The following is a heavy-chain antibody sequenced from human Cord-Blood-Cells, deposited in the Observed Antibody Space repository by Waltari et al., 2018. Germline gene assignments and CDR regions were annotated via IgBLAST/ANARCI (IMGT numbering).Heavy chain of an antibody. V-gene: IGHV1-69*12. J-gene: IGHJ4*02. CDR3: AVPRVSSSSHFDY. Sequence: VPLVQSGAEVKNPGSSVQVSFKAPGAHFSTPAISCVRQAPGQGLEWMGGIIPIFGTANYAQKFQGRVTITADESTSTAYMELSSLRSEDTAVYYCAVPRVSSSSHFDYWGQGTLVTVSS. CDR2: IIPIFGTA. D-gene: IGHD6-6*01. CDR1: GAHFSTPA.